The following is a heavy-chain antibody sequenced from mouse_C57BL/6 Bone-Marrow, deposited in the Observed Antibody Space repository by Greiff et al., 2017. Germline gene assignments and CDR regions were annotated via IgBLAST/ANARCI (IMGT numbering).Heavy chain of an antibody. V-gene: IGHV14-4*01. D-gene: IGHD1-1*01. Sequence: VQLQQSGAELVSPGASVKLSCTASGFNIKDDYMHWVKQRPEQGLEWIGWIDPENGDTEYASKFQGKATITADTSSNTAYLQLSSLTSEDTAVYYCTTPYYYGRYFDVWGTGTTVTVSS. CDR1: GFNIKDDY. J-gene: IGHJ1*03. CDR2: IDPENGDT. CDR3: TTPYYYGRYFDV.